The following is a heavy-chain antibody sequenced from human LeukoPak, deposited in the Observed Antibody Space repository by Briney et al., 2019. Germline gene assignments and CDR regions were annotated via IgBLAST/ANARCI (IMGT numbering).Heavy chain of an antibody. CDR2: ISSDGSKP. D-gene: IGHD3-16*02. Sequence: GGSLRLSCAASGFTFSNYAMHWVRQAPGKGLEWVAVISSDGSKPYYEDSVKGRFTISRDNSKNTLYLQMSSLRAEDTAVYYCARDYDYVWGSYRPSFSFDYWGQGTLVTVSS. CDR3: ARDYDYVWGSYRPSFSFDY. V-gene: IGHV3-30*03. J-gene: IGHJ4*02. CDR1: GFTFSNYA.